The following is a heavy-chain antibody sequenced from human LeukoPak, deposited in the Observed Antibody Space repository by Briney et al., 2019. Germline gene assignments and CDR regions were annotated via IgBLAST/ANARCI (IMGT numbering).Heavy chain of an antibody. CDR1: GFTFSNYA. D-gene: IGHD2-15*01. CDR2: ISGNGGSI. Sequence: GGSLRLSCAASGFTFSNYAMSWVRQAPGKGLEWVSVISGNGGSIDYADVVKGRFTISRDNSKNTLNLQMNSLRVEDTAIYYCAKYSKAAANSYFDYWGQGTLVTVSS. J-gene: IGHJ4*02. CDR3: AKYSKAAANSYFDY. V-gene: IGHV3-23*01.